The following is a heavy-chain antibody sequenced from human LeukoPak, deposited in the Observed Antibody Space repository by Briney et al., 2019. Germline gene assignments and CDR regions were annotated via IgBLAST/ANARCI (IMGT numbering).Heavy chain of an antibody. Sequence: GRSLRLSCAASGFTFSSYGMHWVRQAPGKGLEWVAVISYDGSNKYYADSVKGRFTISRDNSKSTLYLQMNSLRAEDTAVYYCAKDRAAAGSPKYFQHWGQGTLVTVSS. J-gene: IGHJ1*01. CDR1: GFTFSSYG. CDR2: ISYDGSNK. CDR3: AKDRAAAGSPKYFQH. V-gene: IGHV3-30*18. D-gene: IGHD6-13*01.